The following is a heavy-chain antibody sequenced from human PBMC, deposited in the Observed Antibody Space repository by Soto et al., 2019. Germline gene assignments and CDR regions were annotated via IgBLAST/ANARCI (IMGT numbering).Heavy chain of an antibody. D-gene: IGHD2-2*01. CDR3: AGGDCSSTSCQSPFDY. V-gene: IGHV4-31*03. Sequence: QVQLQESGPGLVKPSQTLSLTCTVSGGSISSGGYYWSWIRQHPGKGLEWIGYIYYSGSTYYNPSLKSRVTISVDTSQNQCSLKLRSGTAADTAVYYCAGGDCSSTSCQSPFDYWGQGTLVTVSS. J-gene: IGHJ4*02. CDR1: GGSISSGGYY. CDR2: IYYSGST.